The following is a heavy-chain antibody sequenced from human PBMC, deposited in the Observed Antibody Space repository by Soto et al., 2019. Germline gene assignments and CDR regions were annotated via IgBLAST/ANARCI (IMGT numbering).Heavy chain of an antibody. D-gene: IGHD3-22*01. CDR3: ARDPSNYYDSSGYYLARYYFDY. V-gene: IGHV3-21*01. Sequence: GGSLRLSCAASGFTFSSYSMNWVRQAPGKGLEWVSSISSSSSYIYYADSVKGRFTISRDNAKNSLYLQMNSLRAEDTAVYYCARDPSNYYDSSGYYLARYYFDYWGQGTLVTVSS. CDR1: GFTFSSYS. J-gene: IGHJ4*02. CDR2: ISSSSSYI.